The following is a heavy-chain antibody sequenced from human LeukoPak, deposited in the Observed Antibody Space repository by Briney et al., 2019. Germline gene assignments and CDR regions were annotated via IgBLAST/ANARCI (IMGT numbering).Heavy chain of an antibody. V-gene: IGHV3-23*01. CDR1: GFTFRSYA. D-gene: IGHD3-16*01. CDR2: ITGSGGAT. CDR3: AKDDRGHFDY. Sequence: GGSLRLSCAASGFTFRSYAMSWVRQAPGKGLEWVSGITGSGGATYYADSVKGRFTISRDNSKNTLYLQMNSLRAEDTAVYYCAKDDRGHFDYWGQGTLVTVSS. J-gene: IGHJ4*02.